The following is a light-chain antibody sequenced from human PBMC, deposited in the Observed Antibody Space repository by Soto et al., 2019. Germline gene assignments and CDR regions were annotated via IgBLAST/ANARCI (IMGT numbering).Light chain of an antibody. CDR3: QQSYTTPFT. CDR2: TAS. V-gene: IGKV1-39*01. CDR1: QSVSNY. J-gene: IGKJ2*01. Sequence: DIQMTQSPSSLSASVGDRVTITCRASQSVSNYLNWFQHKPGRAPKLLIHTASTLRSGVPSRFSCSGSGADFTLTISSLQREDFATYYCQQSYTTPFTFGQGTELEIK.